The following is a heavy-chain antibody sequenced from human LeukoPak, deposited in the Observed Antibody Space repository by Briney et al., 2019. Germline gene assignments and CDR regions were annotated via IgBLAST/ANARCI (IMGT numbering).Heavy chain of an antibody. V-gene: IGHV3-48*01. Sequence: ETLSLTCTVSGGSVSSYYWNWVRQAPGKGLEWVSYISSSGSTIYYADSVKGRFTISRDNAKNSLYLQMNSLRAEDTAVYYCARDQAGWGQGTLVTVSS. CDR2: ISSSGSTI. CDR3: ARDQAG. J-gene: IGHJ4*02. CDR1: GGSVSSYY.